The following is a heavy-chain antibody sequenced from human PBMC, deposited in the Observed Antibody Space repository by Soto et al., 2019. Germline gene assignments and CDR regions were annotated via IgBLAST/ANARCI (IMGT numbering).Heavy chain of an antibody. CDR2: IYRGGST. D-gene: IGHD3-22*01. V-gene: IGHV3-66*01. J-gene: IGHJ4*02. CDR1: GFSVSDNY. Sequence: GGSLRLSCAASGFSVSDNYMSWVRQAPGKGLEWVSVIYRGGSTYYAESVKGRFSISRDNSKNTLYLQMNSLRAEDTAVYYCAAGQDYDSSGYTLDYWGQGTLVTVSS. CDR3: AAGQDYDSSGYTLDY.